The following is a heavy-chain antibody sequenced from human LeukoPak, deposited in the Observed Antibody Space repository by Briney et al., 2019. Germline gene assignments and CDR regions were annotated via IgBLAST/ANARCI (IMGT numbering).Heavy chain of an antibody. D-gene: IGHD3-16*01. Sequence: ASVKVSCKASGYTFTSYGISWVRQAPGQGLEWMGWISAYNGNTNYAQKLQGRVTMTTDTSTSTAYMELRGLRSDDTAVYYCGWIYDYVWGSYDWGQGTLVTVSS. CDR1: GYTFTSYG. J-gene: IGHJ4*02. V-gene: IGHV1-18*01. CDR2: ISAYNGNT. CDR3: GWIYDYVWGSYD.